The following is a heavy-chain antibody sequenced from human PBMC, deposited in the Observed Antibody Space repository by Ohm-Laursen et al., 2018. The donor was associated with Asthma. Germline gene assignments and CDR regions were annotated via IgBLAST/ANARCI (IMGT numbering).Heavy chain of an antibody. D-gene: IGHD4-17*01. Sequence: ASVKVSCKASGYTFTSYAMHWVRQAPGQRLEWMGWINAGNGNTKYSQKFMGRVTISMDTSATTAYMEMSSLRSEDTSVYYCASSKGYGDYQSLDYWGQGTLVTVSS. CDR1: GYTFTSYA. J-gene: IGHJ4*02. CDR3: ASSKGYGDYQSLDY. V-gene: IGHV1-3*01. CDR2: INAGNGNT.